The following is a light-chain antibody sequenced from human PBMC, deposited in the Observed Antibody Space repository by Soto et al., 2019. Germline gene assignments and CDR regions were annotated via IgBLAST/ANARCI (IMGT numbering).Light chain of an antibody. J-gene: IGKJ5*01. CDR1: QGVSSN. CDR3: QQRGNWPPIT. V-gene: IGKV3-15*01. CDR2: GAS. Sequence: VMSQSPSTLSVFPLHIATLSWRASQGVSSNLAWYQQKSGQAPRLLIYGASTRATGVPARFSGSGSGTDFTLTISSLEPEDFAVYYCQQRGNWPPITFGQGTRLEIK.